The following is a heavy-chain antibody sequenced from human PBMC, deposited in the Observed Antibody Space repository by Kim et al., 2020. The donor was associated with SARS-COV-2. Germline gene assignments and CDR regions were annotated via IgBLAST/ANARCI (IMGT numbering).Heavy chain of an antibody. CDR1: GGSISSNF. CDR3: ARHGGSAGLGSPSLWAFDI. Sequence: SETLSLTCTVSGGSISSNFWSWIRQPPGKGLEWIAYIYYSGSTNYNPSLKSRVTISVATSENQFSLKLISVTAADTAVYFCARHGGSAGLGSPSLWAFDIWGQGTMVIVSS. D-gene: IGHD2-15*01. CDR2: IYYSGST. V-gene: IGHV4-59*08. J-gene: IGHJ3*02.